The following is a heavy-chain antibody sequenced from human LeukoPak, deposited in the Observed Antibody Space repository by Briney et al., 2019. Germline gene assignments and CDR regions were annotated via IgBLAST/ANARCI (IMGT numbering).Heavy chain of an antibody. D-gene: IGHD3-10*01. CDR1: GFTVSSNY. J-gene: IGHJ4*02. CDR2: IYSGAST. Sequence: GGSLRLSCAASGFTVSSNYMSWVRQAPGKGLEWVSVIYSGASTYYADSVKGRFAISRDNSKNTLYLQMNSLRAEDTAVYYCARVPITMVRGVIVWGQGTLVTVSS. CDR3: ARVPITMVRGVIV. V-gene: IGHV3-66*01.